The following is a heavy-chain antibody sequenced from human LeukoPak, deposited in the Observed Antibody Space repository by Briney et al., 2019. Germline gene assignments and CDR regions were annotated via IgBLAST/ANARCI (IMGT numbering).Heavy chain of an antibody. J-gene: IGHJ4*02. CDR2: INIDGSSA. CDR3: IRGDGSGYYADY. D-gene: IGHD3-22*01. Sequence: GGSLRLSCAASGFAFSSYWMHWVRQAPGKGLVWVSRINIDGSSATYADSVKGRFTISRDNAKNTLYLQMNSLRVEDTAVYYCIRGDGSGYYADYWGQGTLVTVSS. V-gene: IGHV3-74*01. CDR1: GFAFSSYW.